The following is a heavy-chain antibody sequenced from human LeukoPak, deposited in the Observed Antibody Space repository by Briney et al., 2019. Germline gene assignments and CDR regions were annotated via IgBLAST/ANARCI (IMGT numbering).Heavy chain of an antibody. CDR1: GFAFSSYA. Sequence: PGGSLRLSCAASGFAFSSYAMSWVRQPPGKGLEWVSVISRRDDYTYYADSVKGRFTISRDNSKNTLYPQMNTLRAEDTAVYYCANDYRSGSFHDFWGQGTLVTVSS. D-gene: IGHD3-10*01. CDR2: ISRRDDYT. J-gene: IGHJ4*02. CDR3: ANDYRSGSFHDF. V-gene: IGHV3-23*01.